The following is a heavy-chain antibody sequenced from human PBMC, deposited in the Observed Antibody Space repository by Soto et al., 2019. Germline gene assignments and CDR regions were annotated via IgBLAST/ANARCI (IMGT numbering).Heavy chain of an antibody. CDR2: IWYDGSKK. Sequence: QVQLVESGGGVVQPGRSLRLSCAASGFTFSTYGIHWVRQAPGKGLEWLAVIWYDGSKKYYADSVQGRFTISRDNSKNXXYLQMNSLRAEDTAVYYCVKDHCGGDCYSNPYSDYWGQGTLVTVSS. CDR1: GFTFSTYG. CDR3: VKDHCGGDCYSNPYSDY. J-gene: IGHJ4*02. V-gene: IGHV3-33*06. D-gene: IGHD2-21*02.